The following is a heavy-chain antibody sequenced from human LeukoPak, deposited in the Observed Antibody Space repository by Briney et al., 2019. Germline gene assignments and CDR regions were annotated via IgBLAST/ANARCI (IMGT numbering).Heavy chain of an antibody. Sequence: ASVKVSCKASGGTFSSYAISWVRQAPGQGLEWMGRIIPILGIANYAQKFQGRVTSTADKSTSTAYMELSSLRSEDTAVYYCASTLALGYCSGGSCYRWFDPWGQGTLVTVSS. V-gene: IGHV1-69*04. J-gene: IGHJ5*02. CDR2: IIPILGIA. CDR1: GGTFSSYA. D-gene: IGHD2-15*01. CDR3: ASTLALGYCSGGSCYRWFDP.